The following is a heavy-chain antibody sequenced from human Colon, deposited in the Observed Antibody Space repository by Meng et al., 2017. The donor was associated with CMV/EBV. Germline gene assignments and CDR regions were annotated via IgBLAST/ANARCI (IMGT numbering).Heavy chain of an antibody. CDR3: ARESGKFWSGYSNPIY. V-gene: IGHV4-39*07. CDR1: GAPIVSSSYN. D-gene: IGHD3-3*01. Sequence: GSLRLSCTVSGAPIVSSSYNWGWIRPPPGKGLEWIGNVYYSGVSDYNPSLNSRVTISVDTSKNQFSLRMNSVTAADTAVYYCARESGKFWSGYSNPIYWGQGTMVTVSS. J-gene: IGHJ4*02. CDR2: VYYSGVS.